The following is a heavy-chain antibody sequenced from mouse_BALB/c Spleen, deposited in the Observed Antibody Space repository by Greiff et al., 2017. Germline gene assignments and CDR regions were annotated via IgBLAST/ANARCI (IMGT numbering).Heavy chain of an antibody. V-gene: IGHV5-4*02. CDR2: ISDGGSYT. Sequence: EVKVVESGGGLVNPGGSLKLSCAASGFTFSDYYMYWVRQTPEKRLEWVATISDGGSYTYYPDSVKGRFTISRDNAKNNLYLQMSSLKSEDTAMYYCARGGTRYYYAMDYWGQGTSVTVSS. D-gene: IGHD3-3*01. CDR1: GFTFSDYY. CDR3: ARGGTRYYYAMDY. J-gene: IGHJ4*01.